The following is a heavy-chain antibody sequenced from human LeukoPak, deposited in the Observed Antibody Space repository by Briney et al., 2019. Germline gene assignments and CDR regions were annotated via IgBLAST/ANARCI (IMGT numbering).Heavy chain of an antibody. CDR2: ISGSGGST. V-gene: IGHV3-23*01. CDR3: AKESYYDFWSGYYSHTIDY. Sequence: PGGSLRLSCAASGFTFSSYAMSWVRQAPGKGLEWVSAISGSGGSTYYADSVKGRFTISRDNSKNTLYLQMNSLRAEDTAVYYCAKESYYDFWSGYYSHTIDYWGQGTLVTVSS. CDR1: GFTFSSYA. D-gene: IGHD3-3*01. J-gene: IGHJ4*02.